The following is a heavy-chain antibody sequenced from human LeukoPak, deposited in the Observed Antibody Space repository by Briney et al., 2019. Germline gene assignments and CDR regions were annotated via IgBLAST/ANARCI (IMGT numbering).Heavy chain of an antibody. V-gene: IGHV1-24*01. Sequence: RASVKVSCKASGYTFTGYHMHWVRQAPGKGLEWMGGFDPEDGETIYAQKFQGRVTMTEDTSTDTAYMELSSLRSEDTAVYYCAALWFGELSAVYWGQGTLVTVSS. J-gene: IGHJ4*02. CDR3: AALWFGELSAVY. D-gene: IGHD3-10*01. CDR2: FDPEDGET. CDR1: GYTFTGYH.